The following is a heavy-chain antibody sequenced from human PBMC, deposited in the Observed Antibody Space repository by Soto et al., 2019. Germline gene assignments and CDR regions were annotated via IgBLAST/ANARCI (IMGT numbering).Heavy chain of an antibody. V-gene: IGHV4-31*03. Sequence: QVQLQESGPGLVKPSQTLSLTCTVSGGSISSGGYYWSWIRQHPGKGLEWIGYIYYSGSTYYNPSFKIRVTISVDTSKNPFSPKLGSVTAGDTAVYYCGRVGGINGFHPWGQGTLVTVSS. J-gene: IGHJ5*02. D-gene: IGHD3-16*01. CDR2: IYYSGST. CDR3: GRVGGINGFHP. CDR1: GGSISSGGYY.